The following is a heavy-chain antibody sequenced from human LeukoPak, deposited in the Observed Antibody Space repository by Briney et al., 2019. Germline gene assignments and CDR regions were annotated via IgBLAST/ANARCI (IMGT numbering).Heavy chain of an antibody. V-gene: IGHV4-39*07. CDR3: ARRNIVVVPAAIGEISNWFDP. CDR1: GGSISSSSYY. CDR2: IYYSGST. D-gene: IGHD2-2*02. J-gene: IGHJ5*02. Sequence: SETLSLTCTVSGGSISSSSYYWGWIRQPPGKGLEWIGSIYYSGSTNYNPSLKSRVTISVDTSKNQFSLKLSSVTAADTAVYYCARRNIVVVPAAIGEISNWFDPWGQGTLVTVSS.